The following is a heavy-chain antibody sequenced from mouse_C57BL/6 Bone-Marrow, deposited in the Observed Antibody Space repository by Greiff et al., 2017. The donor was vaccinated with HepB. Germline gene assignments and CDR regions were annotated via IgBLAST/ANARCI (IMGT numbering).Heavy chain of an antibody. J-gene: IGHJ1*03. CDR2: IYPRSGNT. CDR3: ARSRYFDV. V-gene: IGHV1-81*01. CDR1: GYTFTSYG. Sequence: VKVVESGAELARPGASVKLSCKASGYTFTSYGISWVKQRTGQGLEWIGEIYPRSGNTYYNEKFKGKATLTADKSSSPAYMELRSLTSEDSAVYFCARSRYFDVWGTGTTVTVSS.